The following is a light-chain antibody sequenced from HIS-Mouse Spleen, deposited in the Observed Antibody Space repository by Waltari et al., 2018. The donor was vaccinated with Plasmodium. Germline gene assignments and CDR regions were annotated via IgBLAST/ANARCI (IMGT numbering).Light chain of an antibody. V-gene: IGLV3-10*01. J-gene: IGLJ3*02. CDR3: YSTDSSGNHRV. CDR2: EDS. Sequence: SYELTQPPSVSVSPGQTARITCSGDALPKKYAYWYQQKSGQAPVLVIYEDSKRPSGIPERVSGSSSGTRATWSISGAQVEDAADYYRYSTDSSGNHRVFGGGTTLTVL. CDR1: ALPKKY.